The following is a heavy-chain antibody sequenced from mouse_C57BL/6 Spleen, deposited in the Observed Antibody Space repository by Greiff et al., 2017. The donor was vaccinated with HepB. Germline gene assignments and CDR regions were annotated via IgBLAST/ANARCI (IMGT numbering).Heavy chain of an antibody. Sequence: EVQLQQSGPELVKPGASVKISCKASGYTFTDYYMNWVKQSHGKSLEWIGDINPNNGGTSYNQKFKGKATLTVDKSSSTAYMELRSLTSEDSAVYYCAYSNYERDAMDYWGQGTSVTVSS. CDR3: AYSNYERDAMDY. V-gene: IGHV1-26*01. J-gene: IGHJ4*01. CDR2: INPNNGGT. CDR1: GYTFTDYY. D-gene: IGHD2-5*01.